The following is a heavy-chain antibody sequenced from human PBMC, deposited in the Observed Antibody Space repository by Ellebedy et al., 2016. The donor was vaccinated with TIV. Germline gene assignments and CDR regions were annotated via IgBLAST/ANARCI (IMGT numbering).Heavy chain of an antibody. CDR1: GFSFSSYA. V-gene: IGHV3-23*01. CDR3: VNDAYGTIDY. J-gene: IGHJ4*02. CDR2: ITASGSNT. Sequence: GESLKISCAASGFSFSSYAMTWLRQAPGKGLEWLSAITASGSNTWYADSVKGRFTMSRDNSKNTLYLQMNSLRAEDTALYYCVNDAYGTIDYWGPGTLVTVSS. D-gene: IGHD2-21*01.